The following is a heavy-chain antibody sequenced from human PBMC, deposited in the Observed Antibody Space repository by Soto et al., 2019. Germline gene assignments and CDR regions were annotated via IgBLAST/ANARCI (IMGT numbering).Heavy chain of an antibody. J-gene: IGHJ4*02. CDR3: VSLAR. CDR1: GYTFTNYD. V-gene: IGHV1-8*01. Sequence: QVQLVQSGAEVRKPGASVTVSCKASGYTFTNYDINWVRQATGQGLKWMGWMSPNSGDTGCAQKFQGRVTLTRNASISTAYMELSSLRSDDTAVYYCVSLARWGQGTLVTVSS. CDR2: MSPNSGDT.